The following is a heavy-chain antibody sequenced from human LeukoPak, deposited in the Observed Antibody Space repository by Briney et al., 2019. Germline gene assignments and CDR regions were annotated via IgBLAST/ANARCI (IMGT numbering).Heavy chain of an antibody. D-gene: IGHD1-1*01. CDR1: GFTFTTNA. CDR3: AKGQELDDGVFDS. V-gene: IGHV3-23*01. Sequence: GGSLRLSCSASGFTFTTNAMTWVRQAPGKGLEWVSTIRGNGDRTHYADSVTGRFTISRDNSKNTLYLQMNSLRGEASAIYYCAKGQELDDGVFDSWGQGTLVTVSS. CDR2: IRGNGDRT. J-gene: IGHJ4*02.